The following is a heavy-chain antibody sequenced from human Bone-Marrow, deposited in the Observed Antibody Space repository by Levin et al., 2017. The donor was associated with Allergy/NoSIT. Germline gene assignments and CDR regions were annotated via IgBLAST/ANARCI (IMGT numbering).Heavy chain of an antibody. Sequence: GESLKISCGTSGFTLSNYGMTWVRQAPGKGLEWVASISSSGGSTSYADSVKGRFTISRDNSNNTVHLEMNSLRGEDTAVFYCARRQSSGYSYDLWGQGILVTGSS. CDR2: ISSSGGST. V-gene: IGHV3-23*01. CDR3: ARRQSSGYSYDL. D-gene: IGHD5-12*01. J-gene: IGHJ5*02. CDR1: GFTLSNYG.